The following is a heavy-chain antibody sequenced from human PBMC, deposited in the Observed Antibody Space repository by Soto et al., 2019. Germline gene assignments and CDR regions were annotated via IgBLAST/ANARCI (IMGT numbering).Heavy chain of an antibody. CDR3: ASATSIAVAGKES. CDR1: GDNITNYG. CDR2: ISFYNGNT. D-gene: IGHD6-19*01. Sequence: QVQLVQSGGEVRKHGASVKVSCKASGDNITNYGISWVRQAPGQGLEWMGWISFYNGNTKYAQNLQGRVTLTTDTSTSTAYMELRSLRSDDTAVYYCASATSIAVAGKESWGQGTLVTVSS. V-gene: IGHV1-18*01. J-gene: IGHJ4*02.